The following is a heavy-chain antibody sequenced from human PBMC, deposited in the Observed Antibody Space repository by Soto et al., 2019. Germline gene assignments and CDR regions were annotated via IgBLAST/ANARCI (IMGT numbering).Heavy chain of an antibody. CDR1: GFTFSDYY. V-gene: IGHV3-11*06. CDR2: ISSSSSYT. Sequence: PGGSLRLSCAASGFTFSDYYMSWIRRAPGKGLEWVSYISSSSSYTNYADSVKGRFTISRDNAKNSLYLQMNSLRAEDTAVYYCARDRVTDYYGMDVWGQGTTVTSP. D-gene: IGHD4-4*01. J-gene: IGHJ6*02. CDR3: ARDRVTDYYGMDV.